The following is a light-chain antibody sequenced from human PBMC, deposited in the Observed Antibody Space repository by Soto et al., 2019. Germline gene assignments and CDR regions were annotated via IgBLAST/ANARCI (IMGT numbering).Light chain of an antibody. V-gene: IGLV2-8*01. Sequence: QSALTQPPSASGSPGQSVTISCTGTSSDVGAYNYVSWYQQHPGKAPKLMIYEVSKRPSGVPDRFSGSKSGNTASLTVSGLQAEDEAHYYCSPHAGSNYYVFGTGNKVTV. J-gene: IGLJ1*01. CDR3: SPHAGSNYYV. CDR2: EVS. CDR1: SSDVGAYNY.